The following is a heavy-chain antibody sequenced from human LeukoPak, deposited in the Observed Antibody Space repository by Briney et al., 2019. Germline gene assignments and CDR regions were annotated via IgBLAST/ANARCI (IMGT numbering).Heavy chain of an antibody. CDR2: ISSSSSYI. V-gene: IGHV3-21*01. CDR1: GFTFSSYS. CDR3: ARDHDSGSYSPSASH. J-gene: IGHJ4*02. Sequence: TGGSLRLSCAASGFTFSSYSMNWVRQAPGKGLEWVSSISSSSSYIYYADSVKGRFTISRDNAKNSLYLQMNSLRAEDTAVYYCARDHDSGSYSPSASHWGQGTLVTVSS. D-gene: IGHD1-26*01.